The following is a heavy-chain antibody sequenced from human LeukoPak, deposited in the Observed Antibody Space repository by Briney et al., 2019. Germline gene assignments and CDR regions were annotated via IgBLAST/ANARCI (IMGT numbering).Heavy chain of an antibody. CDR3: AKAYYYDSSGYSDY. CDR2: ISWNSGSI. J-gene: IGHJ4*02. V-gene: IGHV3-9*01. Sequence: GGSLRLSCAASGFTFDDYAMHWVRRAPGKGLEWVSGISWNSGSIGYADSVKGRFTISRDNAKNSLYLQMNSLRAEDTALYYCAKAYYYDSSGYSDYWGQGTLVTVSS. CDR1: GFTFDDYA. D-gene: IGHD3-22*01.